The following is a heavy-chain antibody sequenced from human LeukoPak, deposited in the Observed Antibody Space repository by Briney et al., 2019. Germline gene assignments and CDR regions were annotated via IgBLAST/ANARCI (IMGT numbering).Heavy chain of an antibody. J-gene: IGHJ6*03. CDR2: IKEDGSEK. CDR1: GFTFSNYW. Sequence: GGSLRLSCAASGFTFSNYWMSWVRQAPGKGLEWVANIKEDGSEKYYVDSVKGRFTISRDNAKNSLYLQMNSLRAEDTAVYYCARGAPPLRYFDWLPIYYYYYMDVWGKGTTVTISS. V-gene: IGHV3-7*01. D-gene: IGHD3-9*01. CDR3: ARGAPPLRYFDWLPIYYYYYMDV.